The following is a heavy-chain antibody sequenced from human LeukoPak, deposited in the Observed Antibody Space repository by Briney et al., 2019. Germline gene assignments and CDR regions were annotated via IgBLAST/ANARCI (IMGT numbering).Heavy chain of an antibody. J-gene: IGHJ5*02. V-gene: IGHV1-2*02. CDR1: GYTFTDYY. D-gene: IGHD2-15*01. Sequence: ASVKVSCKASGYTFTDYYMHWVRQAPGQGLQWMGWINPNSGGTKYAQKFQGRVTMTRDTSISTAYMALSRLRSDDTAVYYCAKGPPEYCSGGSCHSGRNWIDPWGQGTLVTVSS. CDR3: AKGPPEYCSGGSCHSGRNWIDP. CDR2: INPNSGGT.